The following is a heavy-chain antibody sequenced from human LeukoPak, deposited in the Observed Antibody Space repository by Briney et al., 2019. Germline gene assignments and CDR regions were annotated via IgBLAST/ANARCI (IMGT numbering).Heavy chain of an antibody. D-gene: IGHD3-10*01. J-gene: IGHJ5*02. CDR2: ISSRAATI. CDR1: GFTFSSYE. CDR3: ARAVTYFYGSVTYDWFDP. Sequence: GGSLRLSCSASGFTFSSYEMNWVRQAPGKGLEWVSSISSRAATIYYADSVKGRFTISRDNAKNSLYLQMNSLRAEDTAIYYCARAVTYFYGSVTYDWFDPWGQGTLVTVSS. V-gene: IGHV3-48*03.